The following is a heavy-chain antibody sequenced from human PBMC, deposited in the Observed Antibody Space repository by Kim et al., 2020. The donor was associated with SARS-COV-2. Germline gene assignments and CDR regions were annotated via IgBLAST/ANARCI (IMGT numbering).Heavy chain of an antibody. Sequence: SETLSLTCAVYGGSFSGYYWSWIRQPPGKGLEWIGEINHSGSTNYNLSLKSRVTISVDTSKNQFSLKLSAVTAADTAVYYCVRGVNYDGSGSYKYWGQGT. J-gene: IGHJ4*02. V-gene: IGHV4-34*01. CDR1: GGSFSGYY. CDR3: VRGVNYDGSGSYKY. D-gene: IGHD3-10*01. CDR2: INHSGST.